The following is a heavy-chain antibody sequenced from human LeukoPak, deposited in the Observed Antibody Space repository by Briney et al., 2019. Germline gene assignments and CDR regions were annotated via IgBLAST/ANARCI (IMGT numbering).Heavy chain of an antibody. J-gene: IGHJ4*02. Sequence: ASVKVSCKASGYTFTGYYMHWVRQAPGQGLEWMGWINPNSGGTNYAQKFQGRVAMTRDTSISTAYMELSRLRSDDTAVYYCAREGCSSTSCYAGVGYWGQGTLVTVSS. CDR1: GYTFTGYY. V-gene: IGHV1-2*02. CDR3: AREGCSSTSCYAGVGY. CDR2: INPNSGGT. D-gene: IGHD2-2*01.